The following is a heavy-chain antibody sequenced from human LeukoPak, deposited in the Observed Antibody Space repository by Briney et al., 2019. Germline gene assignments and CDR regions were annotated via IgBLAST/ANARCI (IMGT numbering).Heavy chain of an antibody. CDR2: INPNSGGT. Sequence: ASVKVSCKSSGYAFTGYYMHWVRQAPGQGLEWMGWINPNSGGTNYAQKFQGRVTMTMDTSISTAYMELSRLRSDDTAVYYCAKEARIAIVEFDYWGQGTLVTVSS. D-gene: IGHD1-26*01. CDR1: GYAFTGYY. V-gene: IGHV1-2*02. CDR3: AKEARIAIVEFDY. J-gene: IGHJ4*02.